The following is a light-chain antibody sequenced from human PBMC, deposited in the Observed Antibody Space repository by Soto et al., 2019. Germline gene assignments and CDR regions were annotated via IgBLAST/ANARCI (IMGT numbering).Light chain of an antibody. CDR3: QQLNSYPRLT. V-gene: IGKV1-5*01. CDR2: AAS. Sequence: DVQMTQSPSTLSASVGDRVTITCGASQSISRWLAWFQQKPGKAPKLLIYAASTLQSGVPSRFRGSGSGTDFTLTISSLQPEDFANYYCQQLNSYPRLTFGGGTKVDIK. CDR1: QSISRW. J-gene: IGKJ4*01.